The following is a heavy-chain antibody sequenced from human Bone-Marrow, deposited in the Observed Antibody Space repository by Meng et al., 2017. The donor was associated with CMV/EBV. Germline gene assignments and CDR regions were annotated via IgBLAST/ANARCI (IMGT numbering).Heavy chain of an antibody. D-gene: IGHD6-19*01. Sequence: SETLSLTCTVSGGSISSYYWSWIRQPPGKGLEWIGYIYYNGNTNYNPSLKSRVTISLDTSKNQFSLKLTSVTAADTAVYYGAREESGWSSWGQGTLVTVSS. V-gene: IGHV4-59*01. CDR3: AREESGWSS. CDR1: GGSISSYY. J-gene: IGHJ5*02. CDR2: IYYNGNT.